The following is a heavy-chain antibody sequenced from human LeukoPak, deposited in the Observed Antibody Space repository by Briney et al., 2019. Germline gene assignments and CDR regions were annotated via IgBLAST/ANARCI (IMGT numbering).Heavy chain of an antibody. CDR1: GFTFSSYA. CDR3: AKDRLAARPQYYFDY. V-gene: IGHV3-23*01. CDR2: ISGSGGST. D-gene: IGHD6-6*01. Sequence: PGGSLRLSCAASGFTFSSYAMSWVRQAPGKGLEWVSAISGSGGSTYYADSVKGRFTISRDNSKNTLYLRMNSLRAEDTAVYYCAKDRLAARPQYYFDYWGQGTLVTVSS. J-gene: IGHJ4*02.